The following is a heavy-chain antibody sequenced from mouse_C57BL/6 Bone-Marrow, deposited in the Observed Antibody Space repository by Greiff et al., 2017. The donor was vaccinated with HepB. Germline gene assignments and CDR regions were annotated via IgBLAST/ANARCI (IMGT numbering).Heavy chain of an antibody. V-gene: IGHV5-16*01. J-gene: IGHJ2*01. CDR1: GFTFSDYY. Sequence: EVKLMESEGGLVQPGSSMKLSCTASGFTFSDYYMAWVRQVPEKGLEWVANINYDGSSTYYLDSLKSRFIISRDNAKNILYLQMSSLKSEDTATYYCARGGVYDYYFDYWGQGTTLTVSS. CDR2: INYDGSST. CDR3: ARGGVYDYYFDY. D-gene: IGHD2-3*01.